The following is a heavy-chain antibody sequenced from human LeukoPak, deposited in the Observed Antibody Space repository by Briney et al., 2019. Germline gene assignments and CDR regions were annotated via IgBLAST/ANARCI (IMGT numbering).Heavy chain of an antibody. J-gene: IGHJ4*02. CDR2: MYPGDSDT. CDR3: ARHGYAIDY. D-gene: IGHD3-16*01. CDR1: GYNFANYW. V-gene: IGHV5-51*01. Sequence: GESLKISCQASGYNFANYWIGWVRPMPGIGLEWMGIMYPGDSDTRYSPSFQGQVTISADKSITTVFLQWSSLKASDTAMYYCARHGYAIDYWGQGTLVTVSS.